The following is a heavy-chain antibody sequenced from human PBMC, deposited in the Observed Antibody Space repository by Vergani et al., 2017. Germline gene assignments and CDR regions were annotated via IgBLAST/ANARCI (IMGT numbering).Heavy chain of an antibody. D-gene: IGHD1-26*01. CDR1: GGSISSYY. CDR3: AREGSGSYYDFDY. V-gene: IGHV4-59*01. Sequence: QVQLQESGPGLVKPSETLSLTCTVSGGSISSYYWSWIRQPPGKGLEWIGYIYYSGSTNYNPSLKSRVTISVDTSKNQFSLKLSSATAADTAVYYCAREGSGSYYDFDYWGQGTLVTVSS. J-gene: IGHJ4*02. CDR2: IYYSGST.